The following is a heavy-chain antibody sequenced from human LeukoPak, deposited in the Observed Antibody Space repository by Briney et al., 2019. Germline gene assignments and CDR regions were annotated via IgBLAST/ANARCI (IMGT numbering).Heavy chain of an antibody. CDR1: GGTFSSYA. J-gene: IGHJ4*02. CDR3: ASSLPDYGDYVFDY. V-gene: IGHV1-69*13. CDR2: IIPIFGTA. D-gene: IGHD4-17*01. Sequence: GASVKVSCKASGGTFSSYAISWVRQAPGQGLEWMGGIIPIFGTANYAQKFQGRVTITADESTSTAYMELSSLRSEDTAVYYCASSLPDYGDYVFDYWGQGTLVTVSS.